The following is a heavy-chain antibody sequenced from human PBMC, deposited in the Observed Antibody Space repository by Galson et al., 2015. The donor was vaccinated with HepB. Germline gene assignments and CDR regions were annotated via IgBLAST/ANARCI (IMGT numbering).Heavy chain of an antibody. CDR3: VREGEMTPVSTGLDS. CDR2: TYYKSKWYN. J-gene: IGHJ4*02. CDR1: GDSVSSIRAA. D-gene: IGHD4-17*01. Sequence: CAISGDSVSSIRAAWNWIRQSPSRGLEWLGRTYYKSKWYNDYAVSVKSRITINPDTSKNQFSLHLNSVTPEDTAVYYCVREGEMTPVSTGLDSWGQGTLVTVSS. V-gene: IGHV6-1*01.